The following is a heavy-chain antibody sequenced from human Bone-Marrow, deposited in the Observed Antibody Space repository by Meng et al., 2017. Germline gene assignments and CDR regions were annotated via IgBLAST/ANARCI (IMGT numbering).Heavy chain of an antibody. J-gene: IGHJ4*02. V-gene: IGHV3-13*01. CDR3: AKDGLFDY. Sequence: LRESGGAVVLPGGATWLSSAAAGFTFSSDDMRWVSLGTAQGLELVSAIGTAGDTYYQESVKRRFTISREDAKNYLYLQLNSPRVAATDVYYCAKDGLFDYWRQGTLVTVSS. CDR2: IGTAGDT. CDR1: GFTFSSDD.